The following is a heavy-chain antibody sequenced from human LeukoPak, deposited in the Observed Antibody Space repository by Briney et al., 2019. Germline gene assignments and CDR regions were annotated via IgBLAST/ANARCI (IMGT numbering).Heavy chain of an antibody. D-gene: IGHD1-26*01. V-gene: IGHV4-34*01. J-gene: IGHJ4*02. CDR1: GGSLSSYY. CDR2: INHLGST. Sequence: PSETLSLTCTVSGGSLSSYYWTWIRQPPGKGLEWIGEINHLGSTNYNPSLKSRVTISVDTSKNQFSLKLSSVTAADTAVYYCARGRELLSFDYWGQGTLVTVSS. CDR3: ARGRELLSFDY.